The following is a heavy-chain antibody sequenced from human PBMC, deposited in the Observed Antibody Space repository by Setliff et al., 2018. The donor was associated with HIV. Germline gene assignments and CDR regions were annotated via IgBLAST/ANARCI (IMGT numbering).Heavy chain of an antibody. J-gene: IGHJ4*02. CDR3: ARGPQYNFWGGYLGL. CDR2: IDSDGSDT. V-gene: IGHV3-74*01. D-gene: IGHD3-3*01. CDR1: GLTFSNYW. Sequence: PGGSLRLSCVASGLTFSNYWMHWVRQAPGKGLVWVSRIDSDGSDTDYADSVRCRFTISRDNAKNTLYLQMTSLRAEDTAVYYCARGPQYNFWGGYLGLWGRGTLVTVSS.